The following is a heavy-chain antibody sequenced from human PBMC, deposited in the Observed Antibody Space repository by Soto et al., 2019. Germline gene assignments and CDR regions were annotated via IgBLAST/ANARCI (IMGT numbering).Heavy chain of an antibody. CDR3: ARGVVVTAIRGYYFDY. D-gene: IGHD2-21*02. CDR2: IKHSGST. J-gene: IGHJ4*02. V-gene: IGHV4-34*01. Sequence: VQLQQWGAGLLKPSEALSLTCAVYGGSFSGYYWSWIRQPPGKGLEWIGEIKHSGSTTYNPSLKSRVTISVDTSKNQFSLKLCSVTAADTAVYYCARGVVVTAIRGYYFDYWGQGTLVTVSS. CDR1: GGSFSGYY.